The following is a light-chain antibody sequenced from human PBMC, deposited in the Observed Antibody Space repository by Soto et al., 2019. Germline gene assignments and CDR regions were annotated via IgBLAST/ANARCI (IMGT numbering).Light chain of an antibody. CDR2: GPS. J-gene: IGKJ1*01. Sequence: EIVMTQSPATLSVSPGERATLSCRASQSVSSNLAWYQQKPGQAPRLLIYGPSTRATGIPARFSGSGSGTEFTLTISSLQSEDFAVYYCQQYSNWPLTFGQGTKVEIK. CDR3: QQYSNWPLT. V-gene: IGKV3-15*01. CDR1: QSVSSN.